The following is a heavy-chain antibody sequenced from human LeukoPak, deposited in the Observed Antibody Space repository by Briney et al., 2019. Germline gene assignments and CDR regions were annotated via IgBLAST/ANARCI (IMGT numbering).Heavy chain of an antibody. V-gene: IGHV4-59*01. J-gene: IGHJ4*02. CDR1: GGSISSYY. CDR3: ARLGYCSSTSCYALFDY. Sequence: SETLSLTCTVSGGSISSYYWSWIRQPPGKGLEWIGYIYYSGSTNYNPSLKSRVTISVDTSKNQFSLKLSSVTAADTAVYYCARLGYCSSTSCYALFDYWGQGTLVTVSS. D-gene: IGHD2-2*01. CDR2: IYYSGST.